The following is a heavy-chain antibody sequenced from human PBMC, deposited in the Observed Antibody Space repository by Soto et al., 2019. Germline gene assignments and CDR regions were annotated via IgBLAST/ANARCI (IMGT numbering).Heavy chain of an antibody. CDR1: GGLFSVFS. V-gene: IGHV1-69*06. CDR2: ALPITGST. CDR3: ATIRVRGGSLRFED. Sequence: QVQLVQSGAEVNKPGSSVNVSCKTSGGLFSVFSFNWVRHAPGQGLEWMGGALPITGSTDYAQKFQDRLTKTADRQTSRMYMELRRLTSHDTANYYCATIRVRGGSLRFEDGGQGTLISVSS. D-gene: IGHD5-12*01. J-gene: IGHJ4*01.